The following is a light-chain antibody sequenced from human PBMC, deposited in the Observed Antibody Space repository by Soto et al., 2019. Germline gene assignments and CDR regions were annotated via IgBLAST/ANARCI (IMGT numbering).Light chain of an antibody. CDR2: DAV. Sequence: IVLTQSPVTLSLSPGEGATLSCRASQSVTGTNLAWYQQRAGQAPRLLIYDAVRRATGIPDRFRGSGSGTAFALAVSCLEPEEVAVYYCPQCGSSLGSFGQGTKVEV. CDR3: PQCGSSLGS. CDR1: QSVTGTN. J-gene: IGKJ2*03. V-gene: IGKV3-20*01.